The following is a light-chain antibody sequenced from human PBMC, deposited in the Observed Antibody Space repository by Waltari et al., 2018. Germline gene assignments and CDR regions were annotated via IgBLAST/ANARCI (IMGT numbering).Light chain of an antibody. CDR2: VNSDGSH. J-gene: IGLJ3*02. CDR1: SGHINNV. V-gene: IGLV4-69*01. Sequence: QLVLPQSPSASASLGASVKLTCTLSSGHINNVIAWLQQRPEKGPRYLMKVNSDGSHNKGDEIPDRFSGSSSGAERYLTISSLQSEDEADYFCQTGGHGTWVFGGGTKLTVL. CDR3: QTGGHGTWV.